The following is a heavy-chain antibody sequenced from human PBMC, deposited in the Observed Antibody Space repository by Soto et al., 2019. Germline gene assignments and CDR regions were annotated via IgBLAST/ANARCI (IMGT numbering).Heavy chain of an antibody. CDR3: ARGGDYYDSSGYYHTEPYAFDI. D-gene: IGHD3-22*01. J-gene: IGHJ3*02. V-gene: IGHV1-69*13. Sequence: GASVKVSCKASGGTFSSYAISWVRQAPGQGLEWMGGIIPIFGTANYAQEFQGRVTITADESTSTAYMELSSLRSEDTAVYYCARGGDYYDSSGYYHTEPYAFDIWGQGTMVTVSS. CDR1: GGTFSSYA. CDR2: IIPIFGTA.